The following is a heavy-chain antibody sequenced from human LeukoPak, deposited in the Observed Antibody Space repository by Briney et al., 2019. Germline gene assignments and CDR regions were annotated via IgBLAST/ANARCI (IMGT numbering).Heavy chain of an antibody. Sequence: SETLSLTCTVSGGSISSYYWSWIRQPPGKGLEWIGSIYHSGSTYYNPSLKSRVTISVDTSKNQFSLKLSSVTAADTAVYYCARDGGSGWLGYFQHWGQGTLVTVSS. CDR3: ARDGGSGWLGYFQH. V-gene: IGHV4-59*12. CDR1: GGSISSYY. CDR2: IYHSGST. J-gene: IGHJ1*01. D-gene: IGHD6-19*01.